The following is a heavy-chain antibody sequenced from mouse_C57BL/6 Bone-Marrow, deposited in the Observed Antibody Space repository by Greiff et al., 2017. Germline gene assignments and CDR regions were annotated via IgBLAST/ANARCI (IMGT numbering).Heavy chain of an antibody. J-gene: IGHJ3*01. D-gene: IGHD1-1*01. CDR2: IYPRDGST. V-gene: IGHV1-85*01. Sequence: QVQLQQSGPELVKPGASVKLSCKASGYTFTSYDINWVKQRPGQGLEWIGWIYPRDGSTKYNEKFKGKATLTVDTSSSTAYMELHSLTSEDSAVFVCARSDFYGRAWFAYWGQGTLVTVSA. CDR1: GYTFTSYD. CDR3: ARSDFYGRAWFAY.